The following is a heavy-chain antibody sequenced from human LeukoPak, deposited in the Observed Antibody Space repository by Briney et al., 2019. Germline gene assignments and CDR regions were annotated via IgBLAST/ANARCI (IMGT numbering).Heavy chain of an antibody. CDR2: MNPNSGNT. CDR1: GYTFTSYD. CDR3: AQGITMVRGVTYYYYGMDV. J-gene: IGHJ6*02. V-gene: IGHV1-8*01. Sequence: GASVKVSCKASGYTFTSYDINWVRQATGQGLEWMGWMNPNSGNTGYAQKFQGRVTMTRNTSISTAYMELSSLRSEDTAVYYCAQGITMVRGVTYYYYGMDVWGQGTTVTVSS. D-gene: IGHD3-10*01.